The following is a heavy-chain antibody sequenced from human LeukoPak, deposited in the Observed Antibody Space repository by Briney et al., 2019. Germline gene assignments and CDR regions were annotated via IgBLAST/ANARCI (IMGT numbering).Heavy chain of an antibody. J-gene: IGHJ4*02. CDR2: INHSGST. Sequence: SETLSLTCAVYGGSFSGYYWSWIRQPPGKGLEWIGEINHSGSTNYNPSLKSRVTMSVDTSKNQFSLKLSSVTAADTAVYYCARRRVVPAARRGYFNYWGQGTLVTVSS. CDR1: GGSFSGYY. D-gene: IGHD2-2*01. V-gene: IGHV4-34*01. CDR3: ARRRVVPAARRGYFNY.